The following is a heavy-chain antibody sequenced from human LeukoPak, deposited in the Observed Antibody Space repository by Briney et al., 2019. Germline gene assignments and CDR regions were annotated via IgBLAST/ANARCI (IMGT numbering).Heavy chain of an antibody. CDR1: GFTFSSYT. D-gene: IGHD1-26*01. Sequence: GRSLRLSCAASGFTFSSYTMHWVRQAPGKGLEWVAVISYDGSNKYYADSVKGRFTISRDNSKNTLYLQMNSLRAEDTAVYYCAKDPLRGGSYYYFDYWGQGTLVTVSS. V-gene: IGHV3-30*04. CDR2: ISYDGSNK. CDR3: AKDPLRGGSYYYFDY. J-gene: IGHJ4*02.